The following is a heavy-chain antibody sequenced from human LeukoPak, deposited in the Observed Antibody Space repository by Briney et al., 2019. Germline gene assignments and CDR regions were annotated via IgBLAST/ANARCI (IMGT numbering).Heavy chain of an antibody. CDR3: ARDPGSYYDFWSGYYTALGEFDP. CDR2: IIPILGIA. J-gene: IGHJ5*02. V-gene: IGHV1-69*04. CDR1: GGTFSSYT. D-gene: IGHD3-3*01. Sequence: SVKVSCKASGGTFSSYTISWVRQAPGQGLEWMGRIIPILGIANYAQKFQGRVTITADKSTSTAYMELISLRSEDTAVYYCARDPGSYYDFWSGYYTALGEFDPWGQGTLVTVSS.